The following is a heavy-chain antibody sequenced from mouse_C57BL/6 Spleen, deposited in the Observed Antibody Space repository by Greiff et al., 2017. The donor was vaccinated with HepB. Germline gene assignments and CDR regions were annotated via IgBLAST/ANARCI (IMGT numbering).Heavy chain of an antibody. Sequence: VQLQQSGAELVRPGASVKLSCTASGFNIKDDYMHWVKQRPEQGLEWIGWIDPENGDTEYASKFQGKATITADTSSNTAYLQLSSLTSEDTAVYYCTTLRAQAFAYWGQGTLVTVSA. D-gene: IGHD3-2*02. J-gene: IGHJ3*01. CDR3: TTLRAQAFAY. CDR1: GFNIKDDY. V-gene: IGHV14-4*01. CDR2: IDPENGDT.